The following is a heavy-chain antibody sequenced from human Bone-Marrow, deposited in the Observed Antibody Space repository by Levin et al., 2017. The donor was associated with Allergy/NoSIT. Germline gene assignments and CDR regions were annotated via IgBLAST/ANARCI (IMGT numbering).Heavy chain of an antibody. Sequence: LSLTCAASGILFSSYDMNWVRQAPGKGLEWVSSISAGGNYIYYADSVKGRFTISRDNAKNSLFLQMNSLRAEDTAVYYCASWAMYHYDRSAFDYFYYAMDVWGQGTTLTVSS. CDR2: ISAGGNYI. CDR3: ASWAMYHYDRSAFDYFYYAMDV. CDR1: GILFSSYD. J-gene: IGHJ6*02. D-gene: IGHD3-22*01. V-gene: IGHV3-21*01.